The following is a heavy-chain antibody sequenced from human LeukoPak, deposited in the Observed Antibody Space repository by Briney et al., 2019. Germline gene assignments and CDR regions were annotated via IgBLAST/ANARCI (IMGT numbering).Heavy chain of an antibody. CDR1: GGSISSYY. V-gene: IGHV4-59*12. CDR2: IYHSGST. J-gene: IGHJ4*02. Sequence: SETLSLTCTVSGGSISSYYWSWIRQPPGKGLEWIGYIYHSGSTDYNPSLKSRVTISVDTSKSQFSLKLSSVTAADTAVYYCARDQSGYRSRGYFDYWGQGTLVTVSS. CDR3: ARDQSGYRSRGYFDY. D-gene: IGHD5-18*01.